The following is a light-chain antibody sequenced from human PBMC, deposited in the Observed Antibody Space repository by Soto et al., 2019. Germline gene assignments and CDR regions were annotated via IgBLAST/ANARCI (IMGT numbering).Light chain of an antibody. J-gene: IGLJ1*01. V-gene: IGLV2-14*03. CDR3: TSYITAGTYV. Sequence: SVLTQPAPLSGSPGPSITISSTGTSRDVGSYNYVSWYQQHPGKAPKLMIYDVSNRPSGVSDRFSGSKSGNTASLTISGLQAEDEADYYCTSYITAGTYVFGTGTKVTVL. CDR1: SRDVGSYNY. CDR2: DVS.